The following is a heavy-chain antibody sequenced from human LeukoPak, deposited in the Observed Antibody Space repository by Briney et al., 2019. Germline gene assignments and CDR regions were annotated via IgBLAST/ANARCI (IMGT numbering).Heavy chain of an antibody. Sequence: PGGSLRLSCAAPGFTFSSYAMSWVRQAPGKGLEWVSTITGSGGSTYYADSVKGRFTISRDNSKNTLYLQMNSLRAEDTAVYYCAKGATYGYQFDYWGQGTLVTVSS. J-gene: IGHJ4*02. CDR3: AKGATYGYQFDY. D-gene: IGHD1-26*01. CDR2: ITGSGGST. CDR1: GFTFSSYA. V-gene: IGHV3-23*01.